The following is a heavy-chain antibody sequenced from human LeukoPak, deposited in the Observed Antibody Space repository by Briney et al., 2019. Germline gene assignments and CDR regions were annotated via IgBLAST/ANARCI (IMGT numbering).Heavy chain of an antibody. CDR3: ARDSGGAADY. CDR1: GGSISSGVYY. CDR2: IYYSGST. Sequence: SETLSLTCTVSGGSISSGVYYWSWIRQHPGKGLEWIGYIYYSGSTYYNPSLNSRVTISVDTSKNQFSLKLSSVTAADTAVYYCARDSGGAADYWGQGTLVTVSS. D-gene: IGHD3-10*01. V-gene: IGHV4-31*03. J-gene: IGHJ4*02.